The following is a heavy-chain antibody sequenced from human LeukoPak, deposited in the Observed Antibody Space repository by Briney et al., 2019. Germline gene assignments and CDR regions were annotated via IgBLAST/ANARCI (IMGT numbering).Heavy chain of an antibody. D-gene: IGHD2-21*01. CDR2: IFTSGWT. V-gene: IGHV4-4*09. CDR3: ATSHDVKAAPYDL. Sequence: PSETLSLTCTVSGGSISSYYWSWVRQSPGKGLEWIGYIFTSGWTDYNPSLKSRVTMSVDTSKNQLSMELRFLTAADTAVYYCATSHDVKAAPYDLWGQGTLVTVSS. J-gene: IGHJ5*02. CDR1: GGSISSYY.